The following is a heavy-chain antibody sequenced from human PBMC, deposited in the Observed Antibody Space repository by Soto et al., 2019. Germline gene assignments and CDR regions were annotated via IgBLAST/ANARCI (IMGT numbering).Heavy chain of an antibody. CDR2: TSIYNGHT. Sequence: ASVKVSCKASGYTFTASGISWVRQAPGQGLEGMGWTSIYNGHTEYSPKFLGRVVMTTDTSADTAYLELRSLRPDDAALYYCARWDDYGASDQYHLDHWGHGPLVTVSS. J-gene: IGHJ4*01. CDR3: ARWDDYGASDQYHLDH. CDR1: GYTFTASG. D-gene: IGHD4-17*01. V-gene: IGHV1-18*01.